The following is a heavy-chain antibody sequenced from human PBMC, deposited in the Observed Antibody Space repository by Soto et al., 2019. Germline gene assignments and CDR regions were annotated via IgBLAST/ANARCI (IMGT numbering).Heavy chain of an antibody. CDR1: GFTFSSYG. CDR2: IWYDGSNK. J-gene: IGHJ6*02. D-gene: IGHD2-8*01. V-gene: IGHV3-33*01. Sequence: QVQLVESGGGVVQPGRSLRLSCAASGFTFSSYGMHWVRQAPGKGLEWVAVIWYDGSNKYYADSVKGRFTISRDNSKNTVYLQMNSLRAEDTAVYYCARGGGQVLMVYAPDYYYYGMDVWGQGTTVTVSS. CDR3: ARGGGQVLMVYAPDYYYYGMDV.